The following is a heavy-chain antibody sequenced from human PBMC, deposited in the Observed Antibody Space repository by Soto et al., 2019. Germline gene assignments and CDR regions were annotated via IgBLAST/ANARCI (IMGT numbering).Heavy chain of an antibody. J-gene: IGHJ4*02. Sequence: EVQLVESGGGLVKPGGSLRLSCAASGFTFSSYSMNWVRQAPGKGLEWVSSISSSSSYIYYADSVKGRFTISRDNAKNSLSLQMNSLRAEDTAVYYCARDSYDSSGYYSIFDYWGQGTLVTVSS. D-gene: IGHD3-22*01. CDR2: ISSSSSYI. CDR3: ARDSYDSSGYYSIFDY. V-gene: IGHV3-21*01. CDR1: GFTFSSYS.